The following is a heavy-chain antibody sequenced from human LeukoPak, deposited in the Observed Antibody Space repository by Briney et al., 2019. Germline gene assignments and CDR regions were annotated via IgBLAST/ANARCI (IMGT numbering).Heavy chain of an antibody. J-gene: IGHJ4*02. D-gene: IGHD6-13*01. V-gene: IGHV3-21*01. Sequence: GGSLRLSCAASGFTFSSYEMNWVRQAPGKGLEWVSSISTSSSYIYYADSVKGRFTISRDNAKNSLYLQMNSLRAEDTAVYYCARVKGIVAARHFDYWGQGTLVTVSS. CDR2: ISTSSSYI. CDR3: ARVKGIVAARHFDY. CDR1: GFTFSSYE.